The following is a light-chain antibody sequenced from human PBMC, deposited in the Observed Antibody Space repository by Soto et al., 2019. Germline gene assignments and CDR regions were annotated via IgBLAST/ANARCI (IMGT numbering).Light chain of an antibody. CDR3: QQDYSTPLT. J-gene: IGKJ4*01. CDR2: AAT. V-gene: IGKV1-39*01. CDR1: QSISSY. Sequence: DIQMTQSPSSLSASVGDRVTITCRASQSISSYLNWYRQKPGRAPEVLIFAATTLQSGVPSRFSGSGSGTDFTLTISSLHPADSASYYCQQDYSTPLTFGGGTKVEIK.